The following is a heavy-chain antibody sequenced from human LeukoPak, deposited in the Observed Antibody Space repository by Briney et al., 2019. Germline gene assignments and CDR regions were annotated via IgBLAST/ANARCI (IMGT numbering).Heavy chain of an antibody. CDR1: GFTFSSYG. Sequence: GGSLRLSCAASGFTFSSYGMHWVRQAPGKGLEWVAFIRYDGSNKYYADSVKGRFTISRDNSKNTLYLQMNSLRAEDTAVYYCAKRQWSSTSLLDYWGQGTLVTVSS. CDR2: IRYDGSNK. V-gene: IGHV3-30*02. CDR3: AKRQWSSTSLLDY. J-gene: IGHJ4*02. D-gene: IGHD2-2*01.